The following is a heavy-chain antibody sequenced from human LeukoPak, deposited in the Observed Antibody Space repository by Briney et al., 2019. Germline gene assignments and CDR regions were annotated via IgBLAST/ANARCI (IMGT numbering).Heavy chain of an antibody. CDR3: ARSYYYDSSGYHLRAFDI. V-gene: IGHV1-69*04. CDR2: IIPILGIA. J-gene: IGHJ3*02. D-gene: IGHD3-22*01. Sequence: ASVKVSCKASGGTFSSYAISWVRQAPGQGLEWMGRIIPILGIANYAQKFQGRVTITADKSTSTAYMELSSLRSEDTAVYYCARSYYYDSSGYHLRAFDIWGQGTMVTVSS. CDR1: GGTFSSYA.